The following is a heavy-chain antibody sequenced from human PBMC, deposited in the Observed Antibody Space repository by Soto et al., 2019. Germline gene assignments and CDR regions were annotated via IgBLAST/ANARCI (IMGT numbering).Heavy chain of an antibody. CDR2: ITDTGGDA. Sequence: GGSLRLPCVASGITFRSLAMSRVRKAPGEGLEWVAVITDTGGDAKYADSVRGRFTISRDNSKNTLYLQMNSLRVEDSAVYYCARGSRDFYPGSRIFDFWGRGTLVTLSS. D-gene: IGHD3-10*01. CDR3: ARGSRDFYPGSRIFDF. V-gene: IGHV3-23*01. J-gene: IGHJ4*02. CDR1: GITFRSLA.